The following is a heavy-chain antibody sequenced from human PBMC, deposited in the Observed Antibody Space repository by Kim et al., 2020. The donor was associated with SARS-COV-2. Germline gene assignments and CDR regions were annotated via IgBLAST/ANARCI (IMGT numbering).Heavy chain of an antibody. V-gene: IGHV4-59*01. CDR3: ARDVSGSYLSWFDP. D-gene: IGHD1-26*01. Sequence: NPPLKMRVTISVAPSKNQFSLKLSSVTAADTGVYYCARDVSGSYLSWFDPWGQGTLVTVSS. J-gene: IGHJ5*02.